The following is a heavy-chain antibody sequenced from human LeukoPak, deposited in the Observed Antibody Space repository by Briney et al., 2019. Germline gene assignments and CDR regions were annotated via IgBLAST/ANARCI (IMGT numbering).Heavy chain of an antibody. CDR3: ARGSHPRYSYGYNGMDV. V-gene: IGHV3-7*01. CDR1: GFTFSSYW. J-gene: IGHJ6*02. CDR2: IKQDGSEK. D-gene: IGHD5-18*01. Sequence: GGSLRLSCAASGFTFSSYWMSWVRQAPGKGLEWVANIKQDGSEKYYVDSVKGRFTISRDNAKNSLYLQMNSLRAEDTAVYYCARGSHPRYSYGYNGMDVWGQGTTVTVSS.